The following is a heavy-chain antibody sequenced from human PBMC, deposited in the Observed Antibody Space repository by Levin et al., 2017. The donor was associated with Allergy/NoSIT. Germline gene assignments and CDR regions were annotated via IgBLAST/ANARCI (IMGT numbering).Heavy chain of an antibody. V-gene: IGHV4-59*08. J-gene: IGHJ5*02. Sequence: SETLSLTCTVSGGSISSYYWSWIRQPPGKGLEWIGYIYYSGSTNYNPSLKSRVTISVDTSKNQLFLKLSSVTAADTAVYSCERTVDCSGGSCYHSSWFDPWGQGTLVTVSS. CDR1: GGSISSYY. D-gene: IGHD2-15*01. CDR2: IYYSGST. CDR3: ERTVDCSGGSCYHSSWFDP.